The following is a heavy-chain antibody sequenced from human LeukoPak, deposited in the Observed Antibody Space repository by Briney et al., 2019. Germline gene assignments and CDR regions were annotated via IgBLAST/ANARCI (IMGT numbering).Heavy chain of an antibody. D-gene: IGHD1-20*01. CDR2: ISGSGGST. Sequence: GGSLRLSCAAAGFTFSSYAMSWVRQAPGKGLEWVSAISGSGGSTYYADSVKGRFTISRDNSKNTLYLQMNSLRAEDTAVYYCALITGEYYFDYWGQGTLVTVSS. CDR3: ALITGEYYFDY. J-gene: IGHJ4*02. V-gene: IGHV3-23*01. CDR1: GFTFSSYA.